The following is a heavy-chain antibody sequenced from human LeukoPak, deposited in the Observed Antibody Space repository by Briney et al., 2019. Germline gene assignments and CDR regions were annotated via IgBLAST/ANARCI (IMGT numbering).Heavy chain of an antibody. CDR2: IYYSGST. D-gene: IGHD6-6*01. CDR3: ARVRNSQLGLYYYYMDV. CDR1: GGSISSSSYY. Sequence: SETLPLTCTVSGGSISSSSYYWGWIRQPPGKGLEWIGSIYYSGSTYYNPSLKSRVTISVDTSKNQFSLKLSSVTAADTAVYYCARVRNSQLGLYYYYMDVWGKGTTVTVSS. V-gene: IGHV4-39*07. J-gene: IGHJ6*03.